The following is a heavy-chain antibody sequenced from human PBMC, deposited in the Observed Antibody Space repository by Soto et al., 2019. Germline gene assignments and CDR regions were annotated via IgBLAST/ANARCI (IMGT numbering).Heavy chain of an antibody. Sequence: QVQLVQSGAEVKKPGASVKVSCKASGYTFSSYFISWVRQAPGQGLEWMGWISAYNGNTNYAQNLQGRVTMTTDTSTSQAYMELRSRRSDDTAVYYCARDLPPVDYWGQGTLVTVSS. V-gene: IGHV1-18*01. J-gene: IGHJ4*02. CDR2: ISAYNGNT. CDR3: ARDLPPVDY. CDR1: GYTFSSYF.